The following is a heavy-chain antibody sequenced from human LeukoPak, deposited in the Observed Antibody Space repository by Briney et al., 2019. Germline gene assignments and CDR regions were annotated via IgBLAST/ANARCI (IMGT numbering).Heavy chain of an antibody. Sequence: SETLSLTCAVSGGSISSGNWWSWVRQPPGKGLEWIGEIYHSGSTNYNPSLKSRVTISVDKSKNQFSLKLSSVAAADTAVYYCARDNAGSGWPFDYWGQGTLVTVSS. CDR3: ARDNAGSGWPFDY. CDR2: IYHSGST. D-gene: IGHD6-19*01. J-gene: IGHJ4*02. V-gene: IGHV4-4*02. CDR1: GGSISSGNW.